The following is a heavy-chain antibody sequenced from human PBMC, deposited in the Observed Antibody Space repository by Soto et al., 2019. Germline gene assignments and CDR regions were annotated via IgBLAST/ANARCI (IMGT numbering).Heavy chain of an antibody. CDR2: IYWDDDK. J-gene: IGHJ6*02. V-gene: IGHV2-5*02. CDR1: GVSLSTSAVR. CDR3: ASGIAVPGTDDYAMDV. D-gene: IGHD6-19*01. Sequence: QTTLKESGPTLVKPTQTLTLTCTVSGVSLSTSAVRVGWIRQPPGKALEWLAVIYWDDDKRYSPALKSRLTSTQGNPKNEAALSITAVDPADTATYYCASGIAVPGTDDYAMDVWGQGTAVAVSS.